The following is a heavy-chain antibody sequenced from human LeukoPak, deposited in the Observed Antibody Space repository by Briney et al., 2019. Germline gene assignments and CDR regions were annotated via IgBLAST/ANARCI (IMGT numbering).Heavy chain of an antibody. CDR1: GFTFSTFW. CDR3: VRDWGYDSSGYWQKYFDT. CDR2: INHDGSNT. V-gene: IGHV3-74*01. J-gene: IGHJ4*02. D-gene: IGHD3-22*01. Sequence: GGSLRLSCATSGFTFSTFWMHWVRQAPGKGLAWVSRINHDGSNTNYADSVKGRFTISRDNAKNTLYLQMNSLRAEDTAVYYCVRDWGYDSSGYWQKYFDTWGQGTLVTVSS.